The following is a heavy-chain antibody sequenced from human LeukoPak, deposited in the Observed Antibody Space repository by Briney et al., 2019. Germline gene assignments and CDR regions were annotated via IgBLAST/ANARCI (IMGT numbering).Heavy chain of an antibody. CDR1: GYTFTGYY. V-gene: IGHV1-2*02. CDR3: ASDYVDTAMVRGDYFDY. D-gene: IGHD5-18*01. Sequence: ASVKVSCKASGYTFTGYYMHWVRQAPGQGLEWMGWINPNSGGTNYAQKFQGRVTMARDTSISTAYMELSRLRSDDTAVYYCASDYVDTAMVRGDYFDYWGQGTLVTVSS. J-gene: IGHJ4*02. CDR2: INPNSGGT.